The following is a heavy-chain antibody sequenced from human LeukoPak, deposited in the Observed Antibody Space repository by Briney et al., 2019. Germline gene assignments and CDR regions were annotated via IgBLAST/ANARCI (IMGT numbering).Heavy chain of an antibody. CDR1: GGSFSGYY. CDR2: INHSGST. CDR3: ARGSRIAVAGNWFDP. J-gene: IGHJ5*02. D-gene: IGHD6-19*01. Sequence: SETLSLTCAVYGGSFSGYYWSWIRQPPGKGLEWIGEINHSGSTNYNPSLKSRVTISVDTSKNQFSLKLSSVTAADTAVYYCARGSRIAVAGNWFDPWGQGTLVTVSS. V-gene: IGHV4-34*01.